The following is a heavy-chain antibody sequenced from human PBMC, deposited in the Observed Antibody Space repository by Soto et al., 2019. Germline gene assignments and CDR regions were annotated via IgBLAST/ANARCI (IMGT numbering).Heavy chain of an antibody. V-gene: IGHV1-46*01. D-gene: IGHD5-12*01. Sequence: QVQLVQSGAEVKKPGASVKVSCKASGYTFTSYYMHWLRQAPGQGLEWMVIINPSGGSTSYAQKFPGRVTMARDTSTRTVFMELTSLRSEDPAVYYCAGDQTDMGATMENWFDPWGQGTLVTVSS. CDR1: GYTFTSYY. J-gene: IGHJ5*02. CDR3: AGDQTDMGATMENWFDP. CDR2: INPSGGST.